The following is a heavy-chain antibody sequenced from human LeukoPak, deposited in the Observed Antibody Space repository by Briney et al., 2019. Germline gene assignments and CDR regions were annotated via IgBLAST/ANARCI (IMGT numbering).Heavy chain of an antibody. CDR3: AKLSSSASAY. CDR2: ISGSGDST. J-gene: IGHJ4*02. CDR1: GFTFSSYA. D-gene: IGHD6-6*01. V-gene: IGHV3-23*01. Sequence: GGSLRLSCAASGFTFSSYAMSWVRQAPGKGLEWVSTISGSGDSTYYADSVKGRFTISRDNSKNTLYLQMNSLRVEDTAVYYCAKLSSSASAYWGQGTLVTVSS.